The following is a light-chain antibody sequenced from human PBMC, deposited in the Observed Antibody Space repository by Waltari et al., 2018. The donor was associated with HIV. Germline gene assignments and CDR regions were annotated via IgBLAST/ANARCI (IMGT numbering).Light chain of an antibody. CDR3: SSYAGGNNLV. Sequence: QSALTQPPSASGSPGQSVTISCTGTSSDVGGYHFASWYQQHPGKAPKLMIFEVTKRPSGVPARFSGSKTGNTASLTVSGLQADDEADYYCSSYAGGNNLVFGGGTKLTVL. V-gene: IGLV2-8*01. CDR2: EVT. CDR1: SSDVGGYHF. J-gene: IGLJ2*01.